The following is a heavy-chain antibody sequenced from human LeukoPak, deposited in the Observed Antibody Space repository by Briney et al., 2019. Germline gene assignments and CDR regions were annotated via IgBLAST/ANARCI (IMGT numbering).Heavy chain of an antibody. V-gene: IGHV3-23*01. CDR3: AKVYSGYDSDDAFDI. CDR2: ISGSGGST. J-gene: IGHJ3*02. Sequence: GGSLRLSCAGSRFTFDDFGMSWVRQAPGKGLEWVSLISGSGGSTYYADSVKGRFTISRDNSKNTLYLQMNSLRAEDTAIYYCAKVYSGYDSDDAFDIWGQGTMVTVSS. CDR1: RFTFDDFG. D-gene: IGHD5-12*01.